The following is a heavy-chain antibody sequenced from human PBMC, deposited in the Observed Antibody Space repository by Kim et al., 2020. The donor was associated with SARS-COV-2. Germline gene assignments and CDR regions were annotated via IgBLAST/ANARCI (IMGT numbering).Heavy chain of an antibody. CDR1: GFTFDNYA. D-gene: IGHD3-3*01. Sequence: GGSLRLSCAASGFTFDNYAMHWVRQAPGKGLEWVSGISWDSGSLAYADSVKGRFTISRDNAKNSLYLQMNSLRAGDTALYYCARDIYAIFGVDLDHWGQGTLVTVSS. V-gene: IGHV3-9*01. J-gene: IGHJ1*01. CDR3: ARDIYAIFGVDLDH. CDR2: ISWDSGSL.